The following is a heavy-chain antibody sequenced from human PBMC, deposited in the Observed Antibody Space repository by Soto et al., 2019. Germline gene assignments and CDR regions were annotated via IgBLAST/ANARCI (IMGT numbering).Heavy chain of an antibody. CDR3: AKIPTGSGSSKFDY. Sequence: PGGSLRLSCAASGFTFRTYAMNWVRQAPGKGLGWISAISGSGSFTHYADSVRGRFTISRDNSQNQLYLQMNNLRGDDTAMYYCAKIPTGSGSSKFDYWGQGIQVTVSS. J-gene: IGHJ4*02. CDR1: GFTFRTYA. V-gene: IGHV3-23*01. CDR2: ISGSGSFT. D-gene: IGHD3-10*01.